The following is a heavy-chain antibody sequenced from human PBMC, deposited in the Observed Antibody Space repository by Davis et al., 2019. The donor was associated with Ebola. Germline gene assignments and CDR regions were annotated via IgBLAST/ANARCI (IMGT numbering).Heavy chain of an antibody. Sequence: GESLKISCAASGFTFSDYYMSWVRQAPGKGLEWVSAIAGSGGSTYHADSVKGRFTISRDNSKNTLYLQMNSLRAEDTAVYYCAAHYDILTGYYYYYGMDVWGQGTTVTVSS. CDR2: IAGSGGST. D-gene: IGHD3-9*01. CDR1: GFTFSDYY. CDR3: AAHYDILTGYYYYYGMDV. V-gene: IGHV3-23*01. J-gene: IGHJ6*02.